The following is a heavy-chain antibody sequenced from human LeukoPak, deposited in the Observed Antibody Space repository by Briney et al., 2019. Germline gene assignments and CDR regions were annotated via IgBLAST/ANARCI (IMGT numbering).Heavy chain of an antibody. Sequence: PGGSLRLSCAASGFAFSRYWMHWVRQTPGKGLVWVSRINSDGSSSTHADSVKGQFTISRDNAKNMLYLQLNSLRAEDTAVYYCARESAIVRVPFDNWGQGTLVTVSS. D-gene: IGHD1-26*01. CDR3: ARESAIVRVPFDN. CDR1: GFAFSRYW. V-gene: IGHV3-74*03. CDR2: INSDGSSS. J-gene: IGHJ4*02.